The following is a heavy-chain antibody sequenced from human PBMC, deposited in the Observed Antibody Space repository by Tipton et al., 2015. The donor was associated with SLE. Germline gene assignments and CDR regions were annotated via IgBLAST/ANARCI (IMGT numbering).Heavy chain of an antibody. V-gene: IGHV4-39*07. CDR2: AFYTGST. D-gene: IGHD3-16*01. J-gene: IGHJ3*02. Sequence: TLSLTCSVSGASISSTNSNWAWIRQSPVKGLEWIGSAFYTGSTYYNPSLRGRVTISVDTSNNQFSLKLNSVTAADTAVYYCARDDLGGDAFDIWGQGTMVTVSS. CDR1: GASISSTNSN. CDR3: ARDDLGGDAFDI.